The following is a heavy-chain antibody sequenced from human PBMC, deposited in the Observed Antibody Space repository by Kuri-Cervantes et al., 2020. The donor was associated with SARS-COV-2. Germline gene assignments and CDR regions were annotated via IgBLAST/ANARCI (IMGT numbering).Heavy chain of an antibody. J-gene: IGHJ6*02. V-gene: IGHV1-2*06. CDR3: TLQIKPYYYYYGMDV. CDR2: INPNSGGT. Sequence: ASVKVSCKASGYTFTGYYMHWARQAPGQGLEWMGRINPNSGGTNYAQKFQGRVTMTRDTSISTAYMELSRLRSDDTAVYYCTLQIKPYYYYYGMDVWGQGTTVTVSS. CDR1: GYTFTGYY.